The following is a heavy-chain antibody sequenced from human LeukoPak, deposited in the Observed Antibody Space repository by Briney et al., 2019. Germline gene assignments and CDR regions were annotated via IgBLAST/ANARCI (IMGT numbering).Heavy chain of an antibody. CDR3: ATSPYDSSGYSCSG. Sequence: ASVKVSXKVSGYTLTELSMHWVRQAPGKGLEWMGGFDPEDGETIYAQKFQGRVTMTEDTSTDTAYMELSSLRSEDTAVYYCATSPYDSSGYSCSGWGQGTLVTVSS. CDR2: FDPEDGET. J-gene: IGHJ4*02. V-gene: IGHV1-24*01. D-gene: IGHD3-22*01. CDR1: GYTLTELS.